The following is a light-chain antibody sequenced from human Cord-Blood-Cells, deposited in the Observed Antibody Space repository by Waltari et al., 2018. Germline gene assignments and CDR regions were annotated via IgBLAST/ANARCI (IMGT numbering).Light chain of an antibody. CDR3: QQYGSSPRT. J-gene: IGKJ2*01. CDR2: GAS. CDR1: PSVSSSY. Sequence: EIVLPQSPGTLSFSPGESATLSCRASPSVSSSYLAWYQQRPGQAPRPLTYGASSRATGIPDRFSGSGSGTDFTLTISRLEPEDFAVYYCQQYGSSPRTFGQGTKLEIK. V-gene: IGKV3-20*01.